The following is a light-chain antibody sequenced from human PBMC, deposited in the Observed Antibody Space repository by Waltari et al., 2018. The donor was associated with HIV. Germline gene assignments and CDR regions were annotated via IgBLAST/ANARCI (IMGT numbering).Light chain of an antibody. V-gene: IGLV2-11*01. CDR1: SSDIGGYNY. CDR3: CSYAGNSDVV. Sequence: QSALTQPHSVSGSPGQSVTISCTGTSSDIGGYNYVSWYRQLPGKAPSVIIHDVNKRPSGVPDRFSGSKSGNTASLTISGLQTDDEADYYCCSYAGNSDVVFGGGTTLTVL. CDR2: DVN. J-gene: IGLJ2*01.